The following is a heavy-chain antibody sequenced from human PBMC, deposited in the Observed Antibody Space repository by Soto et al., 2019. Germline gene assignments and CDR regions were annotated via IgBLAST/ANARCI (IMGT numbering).Heavy chain of an antibody. CDR1: GYTFTGYY. Sequence: ASVKVSCKASGYTFTGYYMHWVRQAPGQGLEWMGWINLNSGGTNYAQKFQGRVTMTRDTSISTAYMELSRLRSDDTAVYYCAREGYSSTYNWFDPWGQGTLVTVSS. J-gene: IGHJ5*02. D-gene: IGHD6-13*01. CDR3: AREGYSSTYNWFDP. V-gene: IGHV1-2*02. CDR2: INLNSGGT.